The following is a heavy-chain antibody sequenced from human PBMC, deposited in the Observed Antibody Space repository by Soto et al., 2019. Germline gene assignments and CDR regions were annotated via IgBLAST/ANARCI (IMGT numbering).Heavy chain of an antibody. CDR1: GFTFSSYV. V-gene: IGHV3-30*18. D-gene: IGHD6-19*01. J-gene: IGHJ6*02. CDR2: ISYDGSNK. CDR3: AKDLIKDSSGWYVRYYYYYGMDV. Sequence: GGSRRLSWPASGFTFSSYVMHWVRQAPGKGLEWVAVISYDGSNKYYADSVKGRFTISRDNSKNTLYLQMNSLRAEDTAVYYCAKDLIKDSSGWYVRYYYYYGMDVWGQGTTVTVSS.